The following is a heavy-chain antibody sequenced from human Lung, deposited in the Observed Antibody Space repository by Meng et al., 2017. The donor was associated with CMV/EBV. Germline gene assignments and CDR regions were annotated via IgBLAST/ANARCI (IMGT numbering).Heavy chain of an antibody. J-gene: IGHJ4*02. CDR2: ISWDSDRI. D-gene: IGHD2-2*01. CDR3: WGYCSGASCSRVDY. CDR1: GFTFDDYA. V-gene: IGHV3-9*01. Sequence: GGSLRLXCAASGFTFDDYAMHWVRQGPGKGLEWVSGISWDSDRIDYADSVKGRFTISRANAKTSLSLHMNDLRAEDSALYYCWGYCSGASCSRVDYWGQGXLVTVSS.